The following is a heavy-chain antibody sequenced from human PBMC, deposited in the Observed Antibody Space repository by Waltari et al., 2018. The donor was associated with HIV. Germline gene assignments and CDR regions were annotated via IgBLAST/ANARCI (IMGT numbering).Heavy chain of an antibody. J-gene: IGHJ5*02. V-gene: IGHV4-34*01. Sequence: YNPSLKSRVTISVDTSKNQFSLKLSSVTAADTAVYYCARGDRAEILFDPWGQGTLVTVSS. CDR3: ARGDRAEILFDP.